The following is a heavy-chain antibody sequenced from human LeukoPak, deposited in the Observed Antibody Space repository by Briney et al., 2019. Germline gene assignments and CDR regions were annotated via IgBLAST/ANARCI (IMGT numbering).Heavy chain of an antibody. CDR3: ARVVNVLRYFDWLLTPFGY. D-gene: IGHD3-9*01. V-gene: IGHV1-18*01. J-gene: IGHJ4*02. Sequence: VASVKVSCXASGYTFTSYGISWVRQAPGQGLEWMGWISAYNGNTNYAQKLQGRVTMTTDTSTSTAYMELRSLRSDDTAVYYCARVVNVLRYFDWLLTPFGYWGQGTLVTVSS. CDR1: GYTFTSYG. CDR2: ISAYNGNT.